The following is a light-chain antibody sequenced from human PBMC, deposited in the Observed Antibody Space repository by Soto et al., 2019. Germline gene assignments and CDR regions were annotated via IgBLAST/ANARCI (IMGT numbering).Light chain of an antibody. CDR2: DNN. Sequence: QSVLTQPPSVSAAPGRRVTISCSGTSSNIGNNYVSWYQQLPGTAPNLLIYDNNKRPSGIPDRFSASKSGASATLAITGLQTGDEADYYCGTWDSSLSAGDVVFGGGTKLTVL. V-gene: IGLV1-51*01. CDR1: SSNIGNNY. CDR3: GTWDSSLSAGDVV. J-gene: IGLJ2*01.